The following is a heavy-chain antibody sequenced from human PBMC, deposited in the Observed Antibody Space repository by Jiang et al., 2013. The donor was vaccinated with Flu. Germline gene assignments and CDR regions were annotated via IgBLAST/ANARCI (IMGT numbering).Heavy chain of an antibody. CDR2: TYYRSKWYN. Sequence: SQTLSLTCAISGDSVSSNSAARNWIRQSPSRGLEWLGRTYYRSKWYNDYAVSVKSRITINPDTSKNQFSLQLNSVTPEDTAVYYCARDTGIAVAGTSLYYYYGMDVWGQGTTVTVSS. J-gene: IGHJ6*02. D-gene: IGHD6-19*01. V-gene: IGHV6-1*01. CDR1: GDSVSSNSAA. CDR3: ARDTGIAVAGTSLYYYYGMDV.